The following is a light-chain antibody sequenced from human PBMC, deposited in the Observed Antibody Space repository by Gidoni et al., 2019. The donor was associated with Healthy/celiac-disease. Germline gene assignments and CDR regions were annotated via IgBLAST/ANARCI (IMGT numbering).Light chain of an antibody. Sequence: DIQMTQSPSSLSASVGDRVTITIRASQSISSYLNWYQQKPGKAPKLLIYAASSLQSGVPSRFSGSGSGTDFTLTISSLQPEDFATYYCQQSYSTPWTFGQGTQVEIK. CDR2: AAS. CDR3: QQSYSTPWT. J-gene: IGKJ1*01. V-gene: IGKV1-39*01. CDR1: QSISSY.